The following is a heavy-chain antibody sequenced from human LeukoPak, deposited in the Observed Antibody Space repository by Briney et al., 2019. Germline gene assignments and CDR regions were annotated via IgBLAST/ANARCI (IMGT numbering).Heavy chain of an antibody. CDR3: ARVGYSSSSIDY. D-gene: IGHD6-6*01. J-gene: IGHJ4*02. CDR1: GFTFSLYW. Sequence: PGGSLRLSCAASGFTFSLYWMSWVRQAPGKGLEWVANINQDGSHIYYVDSMKGRFTISRDNAKSSLYPQMNGLRAEDTAVYYCARVGYSSSSIDYWGQGTLVTVSS. V-gene: IGHV3-7*01. CDR2: INQDGSHI.